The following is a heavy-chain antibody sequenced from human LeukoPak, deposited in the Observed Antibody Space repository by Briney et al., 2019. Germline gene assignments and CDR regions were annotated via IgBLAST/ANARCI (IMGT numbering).Heavy chain of an antibody. D-gene: IGHD2-15*01. CDR1: GFTVSSNY. CDR2: ISSTGGTT. V-gene: IGHV3-23*01. Sequence: GRSLRLSCAASGFTVSSNYMNWVRQAPGKGLEWVSSISSTGGTTYYADSVKGRFTISRDNSKNTLYLQMNSLRAEDTAIYYCAKNGERGAYCTGGTCYPYFYYYMDVWGKGTTVTI. CDR3: AKNGERGAYCTGGTCYPYFYYYMDV. J-gene: IGHJ6*03.